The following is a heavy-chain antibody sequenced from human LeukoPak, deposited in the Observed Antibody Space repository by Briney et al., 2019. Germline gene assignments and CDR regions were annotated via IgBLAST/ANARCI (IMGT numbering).Heavy chain of an antibody. CDR2: INPNSGGT. Sequence: ASVKVSCKASGYTFTSYDINWVRQATGQGLEWMGWINPNSGGTNYAQKFQGWVTMTRDTSISTAYMELSRLRSDDTAVYYCARDGVGATDPYYYYGMDVWGQGTTVTVSS. CDR1: GYTFTSYD. J-gene: IGHJ6*02. CDR3: ARDGVGATDPYYYYGMDV. D-gene: IGHD1-26*01. V-gene: IGHV1-2*04.